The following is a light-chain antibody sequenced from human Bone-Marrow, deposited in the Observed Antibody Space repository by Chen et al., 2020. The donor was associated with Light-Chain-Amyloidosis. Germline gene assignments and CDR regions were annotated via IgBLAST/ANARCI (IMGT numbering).Light chain of an antibody. CDR1: NIGSTS. CDR3: QVWDRGSDRPV. CDR2: DDS. J-gene: IGLJ3*02. V-gene: IGLV3-21*02. Sequence: SYVLTQTSSVSVAPGQTATMACGGNNIGSTSVHWYQQTPGQAPLLVVYDDSDRPSGIPERLSGSNSGNTATLTISRGEAGDEADYYCQVWDRGSDRPVFGGGTKLTVL.